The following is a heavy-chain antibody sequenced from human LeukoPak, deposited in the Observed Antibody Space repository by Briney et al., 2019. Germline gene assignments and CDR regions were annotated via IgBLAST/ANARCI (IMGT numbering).Heavy chain of an antibody. J-gene: IGHJ5*02. CDR1: GYTFTRYY. CDR3: ATSFRAVNWFDP. V-gene: IGHV1-46*01. Sequence: ASVKVSFKASGYTFTRYYMNWVRQAPGQGLEWMGIINPSGGSTNYAQKFQGRVTMTRDTSTSTIYMEVSSLRSEDTAVYYCATSFRAVNWFDPWAREPWSPSPQ. CDR2: INPSGGST. D-gene: IGHD3-10*01.